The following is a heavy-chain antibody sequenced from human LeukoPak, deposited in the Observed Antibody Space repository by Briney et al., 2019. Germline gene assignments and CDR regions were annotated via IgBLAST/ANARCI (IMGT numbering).Heavy chain of an antibody. CDR3: ALAHYGQVDY. CDR1: GFTFSGYA. CDR2: ISSSGSTI. J-gene: IGHJ4*02. V-gene: IGHV3-11*04. D-gene: IGHD4-17*01. Sequence: GGSLRLSCAASGFTFSGYAMSWLRQAPGKGLEWVSYISSSGSTIYYADSVKGRFTISRDNAKNSLYLQMNSLRAEDTAVYYCALAHYGQVDYWGQGTLVTVSS.